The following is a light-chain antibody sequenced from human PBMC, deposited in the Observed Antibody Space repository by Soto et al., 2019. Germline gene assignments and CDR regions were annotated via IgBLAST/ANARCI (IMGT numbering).Light chain of an antibody. CDR3: CSSISSSTYV. CDR2: DVS. Sequence: QSVLTQPPSASGSPGQSVTISCSGTSSDVGGYNYVSWFQQHPCKAPNLIIYDVSNRPSGVFDRFSGSESGNTASLTISGLQAEDEADYYCCSSISSSTYVFGTGTKVTVL. CDR1: SSDVGGYNY. J-gene: IGLJ1*01. V-gene: IGLV2-14*01.